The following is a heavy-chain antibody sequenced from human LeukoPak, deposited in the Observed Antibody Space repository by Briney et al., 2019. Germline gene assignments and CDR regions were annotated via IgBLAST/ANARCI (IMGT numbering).Heavy chain of an antibody. CDR2: IKPKTDGEAT. CDR3: ITPLPYSAQ. J-gene: IGHJ4*02. D-gene: IGHD2-21*01. V-gene: IGHV3-15*01. CDR1: GFTVSSNY. Sequence: GGSLRLSCAASGFTVSSNYMSWVRQAPGKGLEWVGRIKPKTDGEATEYAAPVKDRFSISRDDSKSMMYLQMNSLKTEDTAVYYCITPLPYSAQGGQGTLVTVSS.